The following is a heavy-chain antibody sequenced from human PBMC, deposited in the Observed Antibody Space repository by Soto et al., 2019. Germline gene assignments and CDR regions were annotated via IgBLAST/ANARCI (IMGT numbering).Heavy chain of an antibody. CDR1: GFTFRTYW. J-gene: IGHJ6*02. Sequence: EVQLVESGGGLVQPGGSLRLSCGASGFTFRTYWLSWVRQVPGKGLEWVANINQDGSEINYVDSVKGRFTISRDNAKNSLHLQMSSLRAEDTALYYCARDGSTSWYSYDYHGMDVWGQGTTVTVSS. D-gene: IGHD5-18*01. CDR3: ARDGSTSWYSYDYHGMDV. V-gene: IGHV3-7*05. CDR2: INQDGSEI.